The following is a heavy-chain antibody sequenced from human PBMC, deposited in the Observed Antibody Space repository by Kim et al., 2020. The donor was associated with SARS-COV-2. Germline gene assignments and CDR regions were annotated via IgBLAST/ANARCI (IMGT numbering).Heavy chain of an antibody. CDR2: IKQDGSEK. J-gene: IGHJ6*02. V-gene: IGHV3-7*01. CDR1: GFTFSSYW. Sequence: GGSLRLSCAASGFTFSSYWMSWVRQAPGKGLEWVANIKQDGSEKYYVDSVKGRFTISRDNAKNSLYLQMNSLRAEDTAVYYCARGGITGRFSGIYYYYYYGMDVWGQGTTVTVSS. D-gene: IGHD1-20*01. CDR3: ARGGITGRFSGIYYYYYYGMDV.